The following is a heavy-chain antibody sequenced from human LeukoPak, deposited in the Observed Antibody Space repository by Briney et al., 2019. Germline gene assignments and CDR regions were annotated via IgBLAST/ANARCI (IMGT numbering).Heavy chain of an antibody. J-gene: IGHJ4*02. CDR2: ISASGGST. D-gene: IGHD2-2*01. Sequence: GGSLRRSCAASGFTFSNYAMSWVRQAPGKGLEWVSAISASGGSTYYADSVKGRFTISTDNSKNTLYLQMNSLRAEDTAVYYCAKEERSQLFDYWGQGTLVTVSS. CDR1: GFTFSNYA. CDR3: AKEERSQLFDY. V-gene: IGHV3-23*01.